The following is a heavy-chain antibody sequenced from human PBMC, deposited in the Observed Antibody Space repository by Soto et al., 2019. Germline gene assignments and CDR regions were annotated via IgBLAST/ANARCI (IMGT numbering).Heavy chain of an antibody. J-gene: IGHJ4*02. D-gene: IGHD2-21*02. Sequence: QLQLQESGPGLVKPSETLSLTCTVSGGSISSSSYYWGWIRQPPGKGLEWIGSIYYSGSTYYNPSLKSRVTISVDTSKNQFSLKLSSVTAADTAVYYCARHVYPVVTAIYFDYWGQGTLVTVSS. CDR2: IYYSGST. CDR1: GGSISSSSYY. V-gene: IGHV4-39*01. CDR3: ARHVYPVVTAIYFDY.